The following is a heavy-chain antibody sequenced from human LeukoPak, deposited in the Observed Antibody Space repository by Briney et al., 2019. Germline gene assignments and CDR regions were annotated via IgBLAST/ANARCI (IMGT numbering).Heavy chain of an antibody. Sequence: SETLSLTCTVSGGSISSYYWSWIRQPAGKGLEWVGRIYTSGSTNYNPSLKSRVTMSVDTSKNQFSLKLSSVTAADTAVYYCAREAPAPITMIVVVRNDWYFDLWGRGTLVTVSS. D-gene: IGHD3-22*01. J-gene: IGHJ2*01. CDR3: AREAPAPITMIVVVRNDWYFDL. CDR2: IYTSGST. V-gene: IGHV4-4*07. CDR1: GGSISSYY.